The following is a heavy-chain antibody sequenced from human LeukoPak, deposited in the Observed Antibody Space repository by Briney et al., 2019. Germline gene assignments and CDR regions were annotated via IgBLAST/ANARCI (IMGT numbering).Heavy chain of an antibody. CDR1: GFIFSSYG. D-gene: IGHD6-19*01. CDR2: ISYDGSNK. J-gene: IGHJ4*02. V-gene: IGHV3-30*18. CDR3: AKIGSSGSAFDY. Sequence: GGSLRLSCAASGFIFSSYGMHWVRQAPGKGLEWVAVISYDGSNKYYADSVKGRFTISRDNSKNTLYLQMNSLRAEDTAVYYCAKIGSSGSAFDYWGQGTLVTVSS.